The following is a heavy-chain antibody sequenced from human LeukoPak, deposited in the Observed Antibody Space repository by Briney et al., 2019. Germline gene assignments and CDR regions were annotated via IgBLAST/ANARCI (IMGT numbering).Heavy chain of an antibody. Sequence: GGSLRLSCAAPGFTLSGSAMSWVRQAPGEGLEWVSLISYSGANSYYTDSVRGRFTISRDNSKDTLFLQMNSLRAEDTAIYYCAKGGMVRGEYDYWGQGTLVTVSS. CDR3: AKGGMVRGEYDY. J-gene: IGHJ4*02. CDR1: GFTLSGSA. D-gene: IGHD3-10*01. V-gene: IGHV3-23*01. CDR2: ISYSGANS.